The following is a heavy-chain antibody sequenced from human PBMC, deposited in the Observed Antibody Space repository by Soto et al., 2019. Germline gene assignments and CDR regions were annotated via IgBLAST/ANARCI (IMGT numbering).Heavy chain of an antibody. Sequence: SETLSLTCTVSGGSITGYYWNWIRQPPGKGLEWIGYIYYSGSTNYNSSLKSRVSISVDRSENQFSLKLSSVTAADTAVYYCARHPRITIFGVVYYYYYMDVWGKGTTVTVSS. CDR2: IYYSGST. CDR3: ARHPRITIFGVVYYYYYMDV. D-gene: IGHD3-3*01. J-gene: IGHJ6*03. V-gene: IGHV4-59*08. CDR1: GGSITGYY.